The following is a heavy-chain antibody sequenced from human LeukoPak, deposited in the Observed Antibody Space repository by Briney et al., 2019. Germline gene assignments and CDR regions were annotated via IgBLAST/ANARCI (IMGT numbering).Heavy chain of an antibody. V-gene: IGHV4-34*01. CDR3: ASGSSGSDY. D-gene: IGHD6-19*01. J-gene: IGHJ4*02. CDR2: INHSGST. Sequence: SETLSLTCAVYGGSFSGYYWSWIRQPPGKGLEWIGEINHSGSTNYNPSLKSRVTISVDTSKNQFSLKLSSVTAADTAVYYCASGSSGSDYWGQGTLVTVSS. CDR1: GGSFSGYY.